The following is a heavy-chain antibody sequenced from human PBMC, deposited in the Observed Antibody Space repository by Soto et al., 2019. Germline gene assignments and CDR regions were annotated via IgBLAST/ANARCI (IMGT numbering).Heavy chain of an antibody. D-gene: IGHD3-10*01. CDR3: ARLRDFRDYYFMDV. CDR1: GGSISSYY. CDR2: IYYSGST. J-gene: IGHJ6*03. V-gene: IGHV4-59*08. Sequence: SETLSLTCTVSGGSISSYYWSWIRQPPGKGLEWIGYIYYSGSTNYNPSLKGRATISVDTSKNQFSLKLSSVTAADTAVYYCARLRDFRDYYFMDVWGKGTTVTVSS.